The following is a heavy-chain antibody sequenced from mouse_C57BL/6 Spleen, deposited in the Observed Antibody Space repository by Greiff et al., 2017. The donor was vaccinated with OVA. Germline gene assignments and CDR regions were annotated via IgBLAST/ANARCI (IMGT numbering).Heavy chain of an antibody. V-gene: IGHV1-4*01. Sequence: QVHVKQSGAELARPGASVKMSCKASGYTFTSYTMHWVKQRPGQGLEWIGYINPSSGYTKYNQKFKDKATLTADKSSSTAYMQLSSLTSEDSAVYYCAKGYDPLYAMDYWGQGTSVTVSS. CDR2: INPSSGYT. D-gene: IGHD2-3*01. J-gene: IGHJ4*01. CDR1: GYTFTSYT. CDR3: AKGYDPLYAMDY.